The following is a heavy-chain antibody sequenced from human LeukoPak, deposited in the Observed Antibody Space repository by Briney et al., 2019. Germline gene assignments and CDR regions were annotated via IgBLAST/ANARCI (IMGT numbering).Heavy chain of an antibody. CDR3: ARHYYYGSGSYLYYFDY. J-gene: IGHJ4*02. CDR2: IFYSGNT. Sequence: SETLSLTCTVSGGSINSSSYYWGWIRQPPGKGLEWIGSIFYSGNTYDNPSLKSRVTISVDTSKNQFSLKLNSVTAADTAVYYCARHYYYGSGSYLYYFDYWGQGTLVTVSS. CDR1: GGSINSSSYY. V-gene: IGHV4-39*01. D-gene: IGHD3-10*01.